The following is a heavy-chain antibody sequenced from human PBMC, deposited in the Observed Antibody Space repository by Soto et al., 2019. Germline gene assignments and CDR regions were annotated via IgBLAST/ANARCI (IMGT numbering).Heavy chain of an antibody. D-gene: IGHD2-2*01. CDR3: ARTGSDIVVVPESPPGWFDP. CDR2: IIPIFGTA. V-gene: IGHV1-69*01. Sequence: QVQRVQSVAEVKKTGSSVKVSCKASGGTFSSYAISWVRQSPGQGLEWMGGIIPIFGTANYAQKFQGRVTITADESTSTAYMELSSLRSEDTAVYYCARTGSDIVVVPESPPGWFDPWGQGTLVTVSS. J-gene: IGHJ5*02. CDR1: GGTFSSYA.